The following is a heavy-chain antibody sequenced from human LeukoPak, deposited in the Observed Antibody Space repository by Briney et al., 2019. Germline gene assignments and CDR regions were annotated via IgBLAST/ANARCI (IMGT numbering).Heavy chain of an antibody. V-gene: IGHV1-69*13. CDR3: ARAYYYDSSGYPGECMDV. D-gene: IGHD3-22*01. Sequence: SVTVSCKASGGTFSSYAISWVRQAPGQGLEWMGGIIPIFGTANYAQKFQGRVTITADESTSTAYMELSSLRSEDTAVYYCARAYYYDSSGYPGECMDVWGQGTTVTVSS. J-gene: IGHJ6*02. CDR1: GGTFSSYA. CDR2: IIPIFGTA.